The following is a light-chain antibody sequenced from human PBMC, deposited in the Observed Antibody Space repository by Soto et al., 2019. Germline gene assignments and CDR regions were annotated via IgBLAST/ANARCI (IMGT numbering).Light chain of an antibody. CDR2: DAS. CDR3: QQFDNPPIS. V-gene: IGKV1-33*01. J-gene: IGKJ3*01. CDR1: QDISKY. Sequence: DIQMTQSPSSLSASVGDRVTITCQSSQDISKYLNWYQQKPGKAPKLLIFDASNLDSGVPSRFSGSGYGTDFTFTISSLHPEDVATYYCQQFDNPPISFGPGTKVDIK.